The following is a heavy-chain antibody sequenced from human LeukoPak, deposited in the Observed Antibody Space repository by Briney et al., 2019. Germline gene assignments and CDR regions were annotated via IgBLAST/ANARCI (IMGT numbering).Heavy chain of an antibody. J-gene: IGHJ4*02. D-gene: IGHD2-15*01. CDR2: ISSSSSYI. CDR1: GFTFSSYS. V-gene: IGHV3-21*01. Sequence: PGGSLRLSCSASGFTFSSYSMNWVRQAPGKGLEWVSSISSSSSYIYYADSVKGRFTISRDNAKNSLYLQMNSLRAEDTAVYYCARDVEDDYGDYWGQGTLVTVSS. CDR3: ARDVEDDYGDY.